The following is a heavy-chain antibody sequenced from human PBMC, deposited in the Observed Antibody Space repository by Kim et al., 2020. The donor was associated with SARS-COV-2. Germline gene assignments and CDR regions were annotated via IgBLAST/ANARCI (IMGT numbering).Heavy chain of an antibody. D-gene: IGHD3-10*01. CDR2: ISTRGGSI. Sequence: GGSLRLSCAVSGFTFSDYYMSWIRQAPGKGLEWVSNISTRGGSINKADSVKGRFTIPMDNVKNSLYLQMQSHRVEDRAAYYYGRDTGNYGNWDHGTQVT. V-gene: IGHV3-11*01. CDR1: GFTFSDYY. CDR3: GRDTGNYGN. J-gene: IGHJ4*01.